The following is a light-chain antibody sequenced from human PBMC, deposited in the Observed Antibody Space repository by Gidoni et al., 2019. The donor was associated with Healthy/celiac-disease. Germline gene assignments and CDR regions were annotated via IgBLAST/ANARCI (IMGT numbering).Light chain of an antibody. CDR3: QQRSNWPPIT. CDR1: QSVSSY. CDR2: DAS. J-gene: IGKJ5*01. Sequence: DIVLTQAPATLSLSPGERATLSCRASQSVSSYLACYQQQPGQAPRLLIYDASNRATGIPARFSGSGSATDVTLTISSLEPEDFAVYYCQQRSNWPPITFGQGTRLEIK. V-gene: IGKV3-11*01.